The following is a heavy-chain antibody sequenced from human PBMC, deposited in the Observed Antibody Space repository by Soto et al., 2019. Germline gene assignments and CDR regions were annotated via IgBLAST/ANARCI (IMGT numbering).Heavy chain of an antibody. J-gene: IGHJ6*02. CDR3: ARDLGWLAYYYYGMDV. CDR2: IWYDGSNK. CDR1: GFSFSSYG. Sequence: GGSLRLSCAAAGFSFSSYGMHWVRQAPGKGLEWVAAIWYDGSNKYYADSVKGRFTISRDNSKNTLYLQMNSLRAEDTAVYYCARDLGWLAYYYYGMDVWGQGTTVTASS. D-gene: IGHD5-12*01. V-gene: IGHV3-33*01.